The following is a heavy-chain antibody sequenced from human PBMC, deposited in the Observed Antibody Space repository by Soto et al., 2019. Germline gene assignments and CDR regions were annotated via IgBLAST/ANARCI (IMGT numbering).Heavy chain of an antibody. CDR1: GFMFSRYA. V-gene: IGHV3-23*01. CDR3: AKSTGVLATTGAAFDI. Sequence: EVQLLESGGGLAQPGGSLRLSCAASGFMFSRYAMSWVRQAPGKGLERVSTISGSGADFYDADSVKGRFIISRDNSKNTLSLQMNSLRDDDTAVYHCAKSTGVLATTGAAFDIWGQGTVVTVSS. J-gene: IGHJ3*02. CDR2: ISGSGADF. D-gene: IGHD5-12*01.